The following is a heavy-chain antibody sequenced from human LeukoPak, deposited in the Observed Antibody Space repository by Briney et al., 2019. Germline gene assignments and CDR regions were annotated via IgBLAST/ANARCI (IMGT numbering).Heavy chain of an antibody. V-gene: IGHV3-48*03. Sequence: GGSLRLSCAASGFTFSSYEMNWVRQAPGKGLEWVSYISSTGTTIYYADSVKGRFTISRDNAKNTLYLQMNSLTAEDTAVYYCARSSHGGWFDPWGQGTLVTVSS. CDR1: GFTFSSYE. J-gene: IGHJ5*02. CDR3: ARSSHGGWFDP. D-gene: IGHD3-10*01. CDR2: ISSTGTTI.